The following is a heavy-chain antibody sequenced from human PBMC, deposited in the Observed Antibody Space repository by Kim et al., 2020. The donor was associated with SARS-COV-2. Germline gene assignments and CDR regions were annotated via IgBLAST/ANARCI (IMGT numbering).Heavy chain of an antibody. V-gene: IGHV1-46*01. Sequence: ASVKVSCKASGYTFTSYYMHWVRQAPGQGLEWMGIINPSGGSTSYAQKFQGRVTMTRDTSTSTVYMELSSLRSEDTAVYYCARGGGYSYGFQASRFDYWGQGTLVTVSS. J-gene: IGHJ4*02. CDR3: ARGGGYSYGFQASRFDY. D-gene: IGHD5-18*01. CDR2: INPSGGST. CDR1: GYTFTSYY.